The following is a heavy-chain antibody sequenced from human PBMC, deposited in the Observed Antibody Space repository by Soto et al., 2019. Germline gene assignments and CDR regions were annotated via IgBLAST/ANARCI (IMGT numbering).Heavy chain of an antibody. Sequence: PSETLSLTCTVSGVSVSRDYQWIWIRQPPGKGLEWIGHISYSGSPYYHPPLRSRLSISVDTSKNQFSLTVKSVTAADTAVYYCARAWDFWGQGTLVTVSS. CDR2: ISYSGSP. CDR3: ARAWDF. J-gene: IGHJ1*01. V-gene: IGHV4-30-4*01. CDR1: GVSVSRDYQ. D-gene: IGHD1-26*01.